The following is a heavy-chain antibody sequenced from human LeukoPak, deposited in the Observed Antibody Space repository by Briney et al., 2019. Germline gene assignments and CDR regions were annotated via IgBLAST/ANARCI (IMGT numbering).Heavy chain of an antibody. D-gene: IGHD6-19*01. V-gene: IGHV3-7*01. CDR2: IKPDGSDS. CDR3: VRDFGARGWFDY. J-gene: IGHJ4*02. CDR1: GFTFRNDW. Sequence: GGSLRLSCAASGFTFRNDWMNWVRQAPGKGLEWVANIKPDGSDSSYADSVKGRFIISRDNAKNSMSLQMNSLRAEDTAVYYCVRDFGARGWFDYWGQGTLVTVSS.